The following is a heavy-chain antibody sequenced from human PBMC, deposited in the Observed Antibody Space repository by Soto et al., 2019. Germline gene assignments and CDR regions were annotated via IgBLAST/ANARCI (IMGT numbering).Heavy chain of an antibody. CDR3: ARAMRTAMVIRYFDY. CDR1: GFTFSSYG. Sequence: PGGSMRLSCAASGFTFSSYGMHWVRQAPGKGLEWVAVIWYDGSNKYYADSVKGRFTISRDNSKNTLYLQMNSLRAEDTAVYYCARAMRTAMVIRYFDYWGQGTLVTVSS. V-gene: IGHV3-33*01. J-gene: IGHJ4*02. CDR2: IWYDGSNK. D-gene: IGHD5-18*01.